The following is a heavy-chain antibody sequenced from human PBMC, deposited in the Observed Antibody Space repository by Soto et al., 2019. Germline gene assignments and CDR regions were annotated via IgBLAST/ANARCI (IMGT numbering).Heavy chain of an antibody. CDR3: ARRGTAAGLVY. J-gene: IGHJ4*02. Sequence: QVQLVESGGGLVKPGGSLRLSCAASGFTFSDYYMTWVRQAPGKGLEWVSYISSSGGTTYYADSVKGRFTISRDNAKNALDLQMISLRAEDTAVYYCARRGTAAGLVYWGQGTLVTASS. CDR1: GFTFSDYY. D-gene: IGHD6-13*01. V-gene: IGHV3-11*01. CDR2: ISSSGGTT.